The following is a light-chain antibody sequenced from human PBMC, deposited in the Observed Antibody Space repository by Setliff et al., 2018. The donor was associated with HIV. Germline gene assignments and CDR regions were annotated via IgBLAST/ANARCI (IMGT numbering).Light chain of an antibody. CDR2: DTD. J-gene: IGLJ1*01. CDR1: SSNIGASYD. Sequence: QSVLAQPPSVSGAPGQRVTISCTGSSSNIGASYDVHWYQQLPGMAPKLLLYDTDHRPSGVPDRFSGSKSGTSASLAITGLQAEDEADYYCCSYAGSFRLYVFGTGTKVTVL. CDR3: CSYAGSFRLYV. V-gene: IGLV1-40*01.